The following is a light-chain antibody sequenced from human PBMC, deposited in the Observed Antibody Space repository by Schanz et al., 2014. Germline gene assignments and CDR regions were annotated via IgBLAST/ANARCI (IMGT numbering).Light chain of an antibody. V-gene: IGKV4-1*01. CDR2: WAS. Sequence: DIVMTQSPDSLAVSLGERATINCRSSQSVLYRSNNKNYLAWYQQKPGQPPKLLIYWASTRESGVPDRFSGSGSGTDFTLTISSLQAEDAAVYFCHQYHSTPDTFGQGTKVEIK. CDR1: QSVLYRSNNKNY. J-gene: IGKJ2*01. CDR3: HQYHSTPDT.